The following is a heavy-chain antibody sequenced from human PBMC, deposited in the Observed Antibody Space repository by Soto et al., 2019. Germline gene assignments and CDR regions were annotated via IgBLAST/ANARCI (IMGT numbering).Heavy chain of an antibody. CDR3: ARDAFKGDLEYFQY. Sequence: QVQLVESGGGVVQPGRSLRLSCAASGFTFSSYSMHWVRQAPGKGLEWVAAISYDGSNKYYADYVKGRFTISRDNSKNTLYLQVKSLRTEDTAVYYCARDAFKGDLEYFQYWGQGTLVTVSS. CDR1: GFTFSSYS. D-gene: IGHD2-21*02. V-gene: IGHV3-30-3*01. J-gene: IGHJ1*01. CDR2: ISYDGSNK.